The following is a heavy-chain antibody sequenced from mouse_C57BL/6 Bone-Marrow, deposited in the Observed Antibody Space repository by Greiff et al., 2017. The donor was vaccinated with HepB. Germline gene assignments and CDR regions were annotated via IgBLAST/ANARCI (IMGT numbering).Heavy chain of an antibody. CDR2: IDPANGNT. CDR1: GFNIKNTY. Sequence: EVMLVESVAELVRPGASVKLSCTASGFNIKNTYMHWVKQRPEQGLEWIGRIDPANGNTKYAPKFQGKATITADTSSNTAYLQLSSLTSEDTAIYYCARVSLYYYGSPFDYWGQGTTLTVSS. CDR3: ARVSLYYYGSPFDY. V-gene: IGHV14-3*01. D-gene: IGHD1-1*01. J-gene: IGHJ2*01.